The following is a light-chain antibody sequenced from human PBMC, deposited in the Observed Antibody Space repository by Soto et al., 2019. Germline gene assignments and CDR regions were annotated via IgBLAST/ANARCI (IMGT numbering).Light chain of an antibody. Sequence: QSVLTQPASVSGSPGQSITISCTGTSSDVGSYNLVSWYQKHPGKAPKLMIYEDSKRPSGVSNRFSGSKSGNTASLTISGLQTEDEADYYCSSYAGSSTWVFGGGTKLTVL. CDR3: SSYAGSSTWV. CDR1: SSDVGSYNL. CDR2: EDS. V-gene: IGLV2-23*01. J-gene: IGLJ3*02.